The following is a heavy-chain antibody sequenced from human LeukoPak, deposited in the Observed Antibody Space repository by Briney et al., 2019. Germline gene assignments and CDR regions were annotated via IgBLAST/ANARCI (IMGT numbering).Heavy chain of an antibody. CDR2: IYPGDSDT. V-gene: IGHV5-51*01. CDR1: GYSFTNYW. CDR3: ARFGLTSSLDY. J-gene: IGHJ4*02. D-gene: IGHD6-13*01. Sequence: GDSLKISCKASGYSFTNYWIGWVRQVPGKGLEWMGLIYPGDSDTRYSPSFQGQVTFSVDKSISTAYLQWSSLKASDTAMYYCARFGLTSSLDYWGQGTLVTVSS.